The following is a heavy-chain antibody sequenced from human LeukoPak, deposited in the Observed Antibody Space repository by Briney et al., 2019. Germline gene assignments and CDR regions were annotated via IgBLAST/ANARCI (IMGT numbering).Heavy chain of an antibody. Sequence: KTSETLSLTCTVSGGSISGYSWTWIRQPPGKGLDWVANIYNSGTSNYNPSLRSRLTISVDTSKNQVSLRLTSVTAADTAIYYCARHFGSTQDYFDFWGQGILVTVSS. D-gene: IGHD3-16*01. J-gene: IGHJ4*02. CDR2: IYNSGTS. V-gene: IGHV4-59*08. CDR3: ARHFGSTQDYFDF. CDR1: GGSISGYS.